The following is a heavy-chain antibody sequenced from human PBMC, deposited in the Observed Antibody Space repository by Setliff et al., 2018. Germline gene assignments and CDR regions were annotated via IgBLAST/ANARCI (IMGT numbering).Heavy chain of an antibody. CDR1: GFTFSDSY. CDR3: ARDLRVAVAGFDL. CDR2: ISPSSDRV. J-gene: IGHJ1*01. V-gene: IGHV3-11*01. D-gene: IGHD6-19*01. Sequence: GGSLRLSCAASGFTFSDSYMSWIRQAPGKGLEWISYISPSSDRVYYSKSVEGCFSVSRDNAKKSLYLQMNSLRVDDTAVYYCARDLRVAVAGFDLWGQGTPVTVSS.